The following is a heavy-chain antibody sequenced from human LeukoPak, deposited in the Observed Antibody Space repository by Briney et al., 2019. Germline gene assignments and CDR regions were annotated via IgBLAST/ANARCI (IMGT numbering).Heavy chain of an antibody. Sequence: SQTLSLTCTVSGGSISSGGYYWSWIRQHPGKGLEWIGYIYYSGSTYYNPSLKSRVTISVDTSKNQFSLKLSSVTAADTAVYYCARVMDIVATGYWFDPWGQGTLVTVSS. CDR3: ARVMDIVATGYWFDP. J-gene: IGHJ5*02. V-gene: IGHV4-31*03. D-gene: IGHD5-12*01. CDR2: IYYSGST. CDR1: GGSISSGGYY.